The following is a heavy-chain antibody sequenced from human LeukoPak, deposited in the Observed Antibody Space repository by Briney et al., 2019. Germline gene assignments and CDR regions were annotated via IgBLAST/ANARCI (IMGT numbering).Heavy chain of an antibody. Sequence: GESLKISCKASGYNFTTYWIGWVRQMPGKGLEWMGIINPGDSDTRYSPSFQGQVTISADKSISTAYLQWSSLKASDTAMYYCARGDYGDFRVFYTLFDYWGQGTLVTVSS. J-gene: IGHJ4*02. CDR1: GYNFTTYW. CDR2: INPGDSDT. CDR3: ARGDYGDFRVFYTLFDY. V-gene: IGHV5-51*01. D-gene: IGHD4-17*01.